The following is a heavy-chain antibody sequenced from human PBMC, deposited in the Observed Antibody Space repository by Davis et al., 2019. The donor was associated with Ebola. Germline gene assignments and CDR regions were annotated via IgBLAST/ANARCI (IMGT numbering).Heavy chain of an antibody. CDR1: GGSISSHY. J-gene: IGHJ2*01. CDR3: ARGKEEWLVLGVNWYFDL. CDR2: IYYSGST. Sequence: PSETLFLTCTVSGGSISSHYWSWIRQPPGKGLEWIGYIYYSGSTNYNPSLKSRVTISVDTSKNQFSLKLSSVTAEDTAVYYCARGKEEWLVLGVNWYFDLWGRGTLVTVSS. D-gene: IGHD6-19*01. V-gene: IGHV4-59*08.